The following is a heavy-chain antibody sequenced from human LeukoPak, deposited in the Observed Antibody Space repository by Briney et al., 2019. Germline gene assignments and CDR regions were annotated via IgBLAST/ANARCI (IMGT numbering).Heavy chain of an antibody. CDR3: ARAKTGNWYFDL. CDR2: IKTDGSIT. Sequence: GGSLRLSCAASGFTFSSYWIHWVPQAPGEGLVWVSRIKTDGSITTYANSVAGRFTISRDNAKNTVYLQMNSLRAEDTAVYYCARAKTGNWYFDLWGRGTLVTVSS. V-gene: IGHV3-74*01. D-gene: IGHD3-10*01. J-gene: IGHJ2*01. CDR1: GFTFSSYW.